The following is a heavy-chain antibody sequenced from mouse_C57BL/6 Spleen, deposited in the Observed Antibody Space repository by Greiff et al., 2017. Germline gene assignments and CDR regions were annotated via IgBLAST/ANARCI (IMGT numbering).Heavy chain of an antibody. D-gene: IGHD2-4*01. J-gene: IGHJ4*01. Sequence: QVQLQQPGAELVKPGASVEMSCKASGYTFTSYWLTWVKQRPGQGLEWIGDIYPGSGSTNYNEQFKSKATLTVDTSSSTAYMQLSSLTSEGSAVYYYARAYYDYDGDYAMDYWGQGTTVTVAS. CDR2: IYPGSGST. V-gene: IGHV1-55*01. CDR3: ARAYYDYDGDYAMDY. CDR1: GYTFTSYW.